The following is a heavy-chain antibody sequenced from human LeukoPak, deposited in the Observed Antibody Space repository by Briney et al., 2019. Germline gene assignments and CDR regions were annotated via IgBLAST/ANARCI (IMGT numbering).Heavy chain of an antibody. V-gene: IGHV3-23*01. CDR3: ARGNPLEGDYGFRTTYYGMDV. CDR1: GFAFSTYG. Sequence: PGGSLRLSCAASGFAFSTYGMSWVRQAPGKGLEWVSAISGSGGSTYYADSVKGRFTISRDNSKSMLYLQINSLRAEDTAVYYCARGNPLEGDYGFRTTYYGMDVWGQGTTVTVSS. D-gene: IGHD4-17*01. J-gene: IGHJ6*02. CDR2: ISGSGGST.